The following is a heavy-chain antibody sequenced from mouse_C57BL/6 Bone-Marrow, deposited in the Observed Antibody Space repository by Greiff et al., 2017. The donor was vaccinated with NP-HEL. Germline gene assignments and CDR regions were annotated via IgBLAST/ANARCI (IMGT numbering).Heavy chain of an antibody. D-gene: IGHD1-1*01. Sequence: VKVVESGAELVKPGASVKLSCKASGYTFTSYWMHWVKQRPGQGLEWIGMIHPNSGSTNYNEKFKSKATLTVDKSSSTAYMQLSSLTSEDSAVYYCARDYGSSYGYFDVWGTGTTVTVSS. J-gene: IGHJ1*03. CDR1: GYTFTSYW. V-gene: IGHV1-64*01. CDR2: IHPNSGST. CDR3: ARDYGSSYGYFDV.